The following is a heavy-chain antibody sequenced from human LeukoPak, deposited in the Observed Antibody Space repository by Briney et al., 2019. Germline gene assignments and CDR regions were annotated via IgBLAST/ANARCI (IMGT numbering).Heavy chain of an antibody. CDR1: GGSISSSSYY. J-gene: IGHJ6*02. V-gene: IGHV4-39*01. CDR3: AITSSGSQYYYGMDV. CDR2: IYYSGST. Sequence: SETLSLTRTVSGGSISSSSYYWGWIRQPPGKGLEWIGSIYYSGSTYYNPSLKSRVTISVDTSKNQFSLKLSSVTAADTAVYYCAITSSGSQYYYGMDVWGQGTTVTVSS. D-gene: IGHD3-22*01.